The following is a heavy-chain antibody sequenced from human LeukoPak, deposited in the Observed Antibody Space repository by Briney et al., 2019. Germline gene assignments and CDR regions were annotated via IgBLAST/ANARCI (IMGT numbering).Heavy chain of an antibody. Sequence: GGSLRLSCAASGFTFSSYGMHWVRQAPGKGLEWVAFIRYDGGNKYYADSVKGRFTISRDNSKNTLYLQMNSLRAEDTAVYYCAKGQYCSSTSCYKSPDYYMDVWGKGTTVTVSS. J-gene: IGHJ6*03. D-gene: IGHD2-2*02. CDR1: GFTFSSYG. V-gene: IGHV3-30*02. CDR3: AKGQYCSSTSCYKSPDYYMDV. CDR2: IRYDGGNK.